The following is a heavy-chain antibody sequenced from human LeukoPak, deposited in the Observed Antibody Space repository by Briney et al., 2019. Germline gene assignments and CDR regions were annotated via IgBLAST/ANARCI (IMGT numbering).Heavy chain of an antibody. CDR3: AKERATTTSFDY. J-gene: IGHJ4*02. CDR2: IGGNGGGT. Sequence: GGSLRLSCAASGFSFSDYWMSWVRQAPGTGLEWVSIIGGNGGGTYYADSVKGRFTISRDNSKNTLYLQMNSLRAEDTAVYFCAKERATTTSFDYWGQGTLVTVSS. V-gene: IGHV3-23*01. D-gene: IGHD4-11*01. CDR1: GFSFSDYW.